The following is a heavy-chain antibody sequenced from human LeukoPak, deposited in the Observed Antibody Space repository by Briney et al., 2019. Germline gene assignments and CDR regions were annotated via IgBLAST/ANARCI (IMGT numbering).Heavy chain of an antibody. D-gene: IGHD2-8*01. V-gene: IGHV3-9*01. Sequence: GRSLRLSCAASGFTFDDYAMHWVRQAPGKGLEWVSGISWNSGSIGYADSVKGRFTISGDNAKNSLYLQMNSLRAEDTALYYCAKDLESGYCTNGVWSYFDYWGQGTLVTVSS. CDR2: ISWNSGSI. J-gene: IGHJ4*02. CDR1: GFTFDDYA. CDR3: AKDLESGYCTNGVWSYFDY.